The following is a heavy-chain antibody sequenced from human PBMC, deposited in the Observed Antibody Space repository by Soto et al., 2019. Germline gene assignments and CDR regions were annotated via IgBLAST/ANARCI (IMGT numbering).Heavy chain of an antibody. CDR3: ARGRDYNSGMDV. V-gene: IGHV3-7*03. CDR1: GFAFSSFS. J-gene: IGHJ6*02. Sequence: PGGSLRLSCAASGFAFSSFSMAWVRQPPGKGLEWVANIKHDGGEKYSVDSLKGRFSVSRDNAKNSLYLQINSLRAEDTAVYYCARGRDYNSGMDVWGQGTSVTVSS. CDR2: IKHDGGEK.